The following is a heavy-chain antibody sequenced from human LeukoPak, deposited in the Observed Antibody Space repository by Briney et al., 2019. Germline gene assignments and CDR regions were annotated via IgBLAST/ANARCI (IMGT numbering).Heavy chain of an antibody. Sequence: GGSLRLSCAASGFTFSNAWMSWVRQAPGKGLEWVGRIKSKTDGGTTDCAAPVKGRFTISRDDSKNTLYLQMNSLKTEDTAVYYCTTVQYYDILTGLSAYWGQGTLVTVSS. CDR2: IKSKTDGGTT. CDR1: GFTFSNAW. CDR3: TTVQYYDILTGLSAY. J-gene: IGHJ4*02. D-gene: IGHD3-9*01. V-gene: IGHV3-15*01.